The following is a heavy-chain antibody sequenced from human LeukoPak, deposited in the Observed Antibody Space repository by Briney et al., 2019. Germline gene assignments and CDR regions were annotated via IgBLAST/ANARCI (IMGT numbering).Heavy chain of an antibody. V-gene: IGHV3-9*01. Sequence: PGGSLRLSCAASGFTFDDYAMHWVRQAPGKGLEWVSGISWNSGSIGYADSVKGRFTISRDNAKNPLYLQMNSLRTEDTALYYCTKLYGYSYGYIDYWGQGTLVTVSS. CDR1: GFTFDDYA. CDR2: ISWNSGSI. J-gene: IGHJ4*02. D-gene: IGHD5-18*01. CDR3: TKLYGYSYGYIDY.